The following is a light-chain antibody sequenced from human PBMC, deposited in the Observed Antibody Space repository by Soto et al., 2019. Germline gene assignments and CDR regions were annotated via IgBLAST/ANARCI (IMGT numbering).Light chain of an antibody. CDR2: DVT. CDR1: RSDVGGYNF. V-gene: IGLV2-14*01. CDR3: SSYTSTNTLV. Sequence: QSVLTQPASVSGSPGQSITISCTGTRSDVGGYNFVSWYQQHPGKVPKLLIYDVTHRPSGVSNRFSASKSANTASLTISGVQAEDEADYYCSSYTSTNTLVFGGGTKLTVL. J-gene: IGLJ2*01.